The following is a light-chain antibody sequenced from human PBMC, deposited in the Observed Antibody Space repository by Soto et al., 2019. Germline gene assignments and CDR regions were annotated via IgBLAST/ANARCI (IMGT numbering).Light chain of an antibody. CDR1: SSDVGGYNY. CDR3: CSYAGSYPFV. J-gene: IGLJ1*01. Sequence: QSVLTQPASVSGSPGQSITISCTGTSSDVGGYNYVAWYQQHPGKVPRLMIYDVSKRPSGVPDRFSGSKSGNTASLTISGLQAEDEADYYCCSYAGSYPFVFGTGTKLTVL. V-gene: IGLV2-11*01. CDR2: DVS.